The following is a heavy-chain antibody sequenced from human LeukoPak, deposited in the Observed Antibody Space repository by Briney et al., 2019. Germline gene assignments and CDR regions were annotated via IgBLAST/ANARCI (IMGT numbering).Heavy chain of an antibody. Sequence: PGGSLRLSCAASGFTFSSYSMNWVRQAPGKGLEWVSSISSSSSYIYYADSVKGRFTISRDNAKNSLYLQMNSLRAEDTAVYYCARDLEGSGFPFNYYYYGMDVWGQGTTVTVSS. CDR1: GFTFSSYS. D-gene: IGHD3-10*01. J-gene: IGHJ6*02. CDR2: ISSSSSYI. V-gene: IGHV3-21*01. CDR3: ARDLEGSGFPFNYYYYGMDV.